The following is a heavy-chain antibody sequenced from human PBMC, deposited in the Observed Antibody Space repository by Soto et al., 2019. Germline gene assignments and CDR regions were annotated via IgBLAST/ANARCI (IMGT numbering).Heavy chain of an antibody. D-gene: IGHD1-1*01. J-gene: IGHJ6*02. CDR2: ISGYNGNT. CDR1: DNTFTHYG. V-gene: IGHV1-18*01. Sequence: ASVKVSCKSSDNTFTHYGINWVRQAPGQGLEWMGWISGYNGNTKYAQKFQDRVTMTADTSTRTAFMEVRSLTSDDTGVYFCAATVGNYLGLDVWGQGTTVTVSS. CDR3: AATVGNYLGLDV.